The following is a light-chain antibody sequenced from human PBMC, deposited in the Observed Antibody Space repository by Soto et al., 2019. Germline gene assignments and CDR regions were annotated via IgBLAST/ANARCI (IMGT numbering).Light chain of an antibody. CDR1: SSDVGAYDY. Sequence: QSALTQPPSASGSPGQSVTISCTGTSSDVGAYDYVSWYQQHPGKAPKLMIFEVSNRPSGVSDRFSGFKSANTAYLTISGVQPEDEADYHCSSYTTIKTVVFGGGTKLTVL. J-gene: IGLJ2*01. V-gene: IGLV2-14*01. CDR3: SSYTTIKTVV. CDR2: EVS.